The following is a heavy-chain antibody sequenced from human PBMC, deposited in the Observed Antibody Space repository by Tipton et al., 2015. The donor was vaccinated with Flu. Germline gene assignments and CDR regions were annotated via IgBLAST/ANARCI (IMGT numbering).Heavy chain of an antibody. J-gene: IGHJ4*02. CDR2: IKQDGSQI. V-gene: IGHV3-7*03. Sequence: SLRLSCAASGFTFSTYWMSWIRQAPGKGLEWVANIKQDGSQIYYVDSVKGRFTISRDNAENSLYLQMTSLRVEDTAVYYCARKVGDYWGQGTLVTVSS. CDR1: GFTFSTYW. CDR3: ARKVGDY. D-gene: IGHD2-2*01.